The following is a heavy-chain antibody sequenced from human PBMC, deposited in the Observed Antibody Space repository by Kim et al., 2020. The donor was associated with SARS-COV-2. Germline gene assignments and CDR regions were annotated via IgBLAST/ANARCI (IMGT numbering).Heavy chain of an antibody. V-gene: IGHV3-30*02. CDR3: AKGGGPDY. Sequence: GSNKCYADCVKGRFTISRDNSKNTLYLQMNSLRAEDTAVYYCAKGGGPDYWGQGTLVTVSS. J-gene: IGHJ4*02. CDR2: GSNK.